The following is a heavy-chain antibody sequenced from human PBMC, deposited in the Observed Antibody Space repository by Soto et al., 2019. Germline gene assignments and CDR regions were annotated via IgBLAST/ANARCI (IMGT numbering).Heavy chain of an antibody. CDR1: GGSCNNYC. CDR2: VCPGGRT. J-gene: IGHJ5*02. V-gene: IGHV4-34*02. D-gene: IGHD3-10*01. Sequence: QVRLQQWGAGLVRPSETLSLTCAVYGGSCNNYCGSWIRQPPGKGLEWIGEVCPGGRTNYSPTLKREVRIAVEGSKNQFSLRLTSVTVADTAVYYCARGDYGQYAAYNWFAPWGQGTLVIVAS. CDR3: ARGDYGQYAAYNWFAP.